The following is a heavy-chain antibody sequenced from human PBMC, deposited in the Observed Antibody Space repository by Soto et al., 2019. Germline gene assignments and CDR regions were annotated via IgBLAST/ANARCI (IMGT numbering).Heavy chain of an antibody. J-gene: IGHJ6*02. Sequence: GGSLRLSCAASGFTFSSYGMQWVRQAPGKGLEWVSSYGTRSTSVFYTDSVKGRFTISRDNAKNSLYLQMNSLRAEDSAVYYFARTLDDAIDIWGQGTAITVSS. CDR2: YGTRSTSV. CDR1: GFTFSSYG. D-gene: IGHD3-16*01. CDR3: ARTLDDAIDI. V-gene: IGHV3-21*01.